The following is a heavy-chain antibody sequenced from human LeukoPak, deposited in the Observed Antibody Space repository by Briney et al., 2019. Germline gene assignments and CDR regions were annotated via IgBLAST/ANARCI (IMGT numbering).Heavy chain of an antibody. Sequence: ASVKVSCKASGYTFASYYMHWVRQAPGQGLEWMGIINPSGGSTSYAQRFQGRVTMTRDTSTSTVYMELSSLRSEDTAVYYCARGAAGLIAVAGHFDYWSQGTLVTVSS. D-gene: IGHD6-19*01. CDR3: ARGAAGLIAVAGHFDY. CDR2: INPSGGST. J-gene: IGHJ4*02. V-gene: IGHV1-46*01. CDR1: GYTFASYY.